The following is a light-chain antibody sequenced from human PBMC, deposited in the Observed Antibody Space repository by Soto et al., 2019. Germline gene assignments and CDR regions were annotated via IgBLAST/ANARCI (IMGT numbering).Light chain of an antibody. J-gene: IGKJ2*01. Sequence: DNQLTQSPFFLSASVGDRVTISCRASQAIYSYLAWYQQKPGKAPKLLIFGASKLQSGVPSRFSGSGSGTEFTLTISSLQPEDFATYYCQQLNSHPRTFGQGTKLEIK. CDR3: QQLNSHPRT. CDR2: GAS. CDR1: QAIYSY. V-gene: IGKV1-9*01.